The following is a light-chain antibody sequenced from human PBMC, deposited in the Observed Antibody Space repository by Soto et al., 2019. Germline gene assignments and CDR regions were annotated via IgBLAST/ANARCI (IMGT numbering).Light chain of an antibody. CDR3: LQDYTYPWT. J-gene: IGKJ1*01. V-gene: IGKV1-6*01. Sequence: IQMTQSPSTLSVSIGDRVTITCRASQGIRNDLGWYQQKPGKAPKLLIYDASTLQSGVPSRFSGSGSGTDFTLSISSLQPEDFASYYCLQDYTYPWTFGQGTKVDIK. CDR2: DAS. CDR1: QGIRND.